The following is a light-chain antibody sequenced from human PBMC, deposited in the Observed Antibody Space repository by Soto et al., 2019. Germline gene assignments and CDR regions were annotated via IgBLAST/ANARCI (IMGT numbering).Light chain of an antibody. V-gene: IGKV3-11*01. Sequence: EIVLTQSPATLSLSPGERATLSCRASQSVSSYLAWYQQKPGQAPRLLIYDASNRATGIPARFSGSGSGTEFTLTISSLQPDDFATYYCQQYNSYPLTFGGGTKVEIK. CDR3: QQYNSYPLT. J-gene: IGKJ4*01. CDR2: DAS. CDR1: QSVSSY.